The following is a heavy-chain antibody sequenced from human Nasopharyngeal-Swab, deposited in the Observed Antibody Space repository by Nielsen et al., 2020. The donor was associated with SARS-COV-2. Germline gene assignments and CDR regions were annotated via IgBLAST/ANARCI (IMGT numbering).Heavy chain of an antibody. D-gene: IGHD6-19*01. Sequence: GESLKISCAASGFTVSSNYMSWVRQAPGKGLEWVSLISWDGGSTYYADSVKGRFTISRDNSKNSLYLQMNSLRTEDTALYYCAKAGLYSSGYDYWGQGTLVTVSS. CDR1: GFTVSSNY. V-gene: IGHV3-43*01. J-gene: IGHJ4*02. CDR3: AKAGLYSSGYDY. CDR2: ISWDGGST.